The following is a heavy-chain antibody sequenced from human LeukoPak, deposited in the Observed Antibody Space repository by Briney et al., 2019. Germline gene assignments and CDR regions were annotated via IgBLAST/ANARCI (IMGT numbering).Heavy chain of an antibody. Sequence: SETLSLTCAVYGGSFSGYYWSWIRQPPGKGLEWIGEINHSGSTNYNPSLKSRVTISVDTSKNQFSLKLSSVTAADTAVYYCARGPCYPRRSSSTGCYYLLWGQGTLVTVSS. D-gene: IGHD2-2*01. CDR1: GGSFSGYY. CDR3: ARGPCYPRRSSSTGCYYLL. J-gene: IGHJ4*02. CDR2: INHSGST. V-gene: IGHV4-34*01.